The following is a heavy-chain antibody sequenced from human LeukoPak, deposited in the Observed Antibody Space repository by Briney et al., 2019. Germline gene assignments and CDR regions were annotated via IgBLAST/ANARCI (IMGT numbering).Heavy chain of an antibody. V-gene: IGHV4-34*01. J-gene: IGHJ4*02. Sequence: PSETLSLTCTVSGGSISSYYWSWIRQPPGKWLEWIGEINHSGSTNYNPSLKSRVTISVDTSKNQFSLKLSSVTAADTAVYYCARGRGYYDSSGYYYFDYWDQGTLVTVSS. CDR1: GGSISSYY. CDR2: INHSGST. D-gene: IGHD3-22*01. CDR3: ARGRGYYDSSGYYYFDY.